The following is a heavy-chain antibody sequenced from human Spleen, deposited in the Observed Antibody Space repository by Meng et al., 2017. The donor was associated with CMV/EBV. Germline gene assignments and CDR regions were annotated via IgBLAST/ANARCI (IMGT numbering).Heavy chain of an antibody. J-gene: IGHJ6*02. CDR2: IYYSGST. D-gene: IGHD3-10*01. Sequence: SETLSLTCTVSGDSVSSGGYYWSWIRQPPGKGLEWIGYIYYSGSTNYNPSLGSRVTISVDTSKDQFSLNLSSMTAADTAVYYCARDRGGAATGGLDVWGQGTTVTVSS. V-gene: IGHV4-61*08. CDR1: GDSVSSGGYY. CDR3: ARDRGGAATGGLDV.